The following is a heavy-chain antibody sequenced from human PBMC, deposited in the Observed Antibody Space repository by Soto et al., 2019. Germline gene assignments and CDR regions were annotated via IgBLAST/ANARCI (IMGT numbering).Heavy chain of an antibody. CDR1: GGSISSYY. CDR3: ARDGGYCSSTSCYTGGLGWFDP. J-gene: IGHJ5*02. V-gene: IGHV4-59*01. CDR2: IYYSGST. Sequence: SETLSLTCTVAGGSISSYYWSWIRQPPGKGLEWIGYIYYSGSTNYNPSLKSRVTISVDTSKNQFSLKLSSVTAADTAVYYCARDGGYCSSTSCYTGGLGWFDPWGQGTLVTVSS. D-gene: IGHD2-2*02.